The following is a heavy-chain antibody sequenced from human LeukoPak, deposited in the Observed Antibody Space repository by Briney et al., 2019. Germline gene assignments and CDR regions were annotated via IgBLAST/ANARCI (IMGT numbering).Heavy chain of an antibody. J-gene: IGHJ5*02. Sequence: GGSLRLSCAASGFTLSSYAMHWVRQAPGKGLEGVAVISYDGSNKYYADSVKGRFTISRDNSKNTLYLQMNSLRAEDTAVYYCARDRPGAPTYYYDSSGYSWFDPWGQGTLVTVSS. D-gene: IGHD3-22*01. CDR1: GFTLSSYA. CDR2: ISYDGSNK. CDR3: ARDRPGAPTYYYDSSGYSWFDP. V-gene: IGHV3-30*04.